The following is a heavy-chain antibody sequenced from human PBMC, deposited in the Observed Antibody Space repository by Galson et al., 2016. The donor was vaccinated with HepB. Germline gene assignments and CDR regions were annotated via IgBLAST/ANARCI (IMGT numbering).Heavy chain of an antibody. CDR1: GGSISSSDW. J-gene: IGHJ6*02. CDR2: IYHSGST. D-gene: IGHD3-10*01. Sequence: SETLSLTCAVSGGSISSSDWWNWVRQPPGKGLEWIVEIYHSGSTNYNPSLKSRITISVDKSKNQFSLKLTSVTAADTAVYYCARGYYGSGRQDVWGQGTTVTVSS. V-gene: IGHV4-4*02. CDR3: ARGYYGSGRQDV.